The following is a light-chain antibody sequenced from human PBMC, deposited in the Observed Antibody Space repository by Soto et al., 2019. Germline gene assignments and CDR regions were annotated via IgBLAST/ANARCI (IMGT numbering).Light chain of an antibody. CDR3: QQYGSSPPYT. CDR2: AAS. CDR1: QTINNNF. J-gene: IGKJ2*01. V-gene: IGKV3-20*01. Sequence: EIVMTQSPGTLSLSPGERATLSCRASQTINNNFLGWYQQKPGQPPRLPIFAASRRAAGIPDRFSGSGSGTDFTLAIRRVELGDFLVYYCQQYGSSPPYTFGLGTKLDIK.